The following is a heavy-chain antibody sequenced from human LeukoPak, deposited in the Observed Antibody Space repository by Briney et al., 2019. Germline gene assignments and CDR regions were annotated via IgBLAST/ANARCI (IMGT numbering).Heavy chain of an antibody. V-gene: IGHV3-23*01. CDR3: VIWGDYDVLTGYYVPDY. D-gene: IGHD3-9*01. CDR1: GFTFSNYA. CDR2: ITGSGTST. Sequence: GGSLRLSCVASGFTFSNYAMSWVRQAPGKGLEWVSAITGSGTSTYYADSLKGRFTISRDNSKNTVFLQMNSLRHEDTAIYYCVIWGDYDVLTGYYVPDYWGQGTLVTVST. J-gene: IGHJ4*02.